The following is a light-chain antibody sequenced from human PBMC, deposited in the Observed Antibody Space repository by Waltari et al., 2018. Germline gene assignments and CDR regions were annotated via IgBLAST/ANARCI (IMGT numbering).Light chain of an antibody. CDR3: ASWDESHYV. CDR2: RNN. Sequence: QSVLTQPPSASETPGQRVTISCSGSHSHPGSNFLYWYQQLPGSAPKLLIYRNNLRPSGVPDRFSASKYGTLASLVISGLRSEDEGVYYCASWDESHYVFGGGTTVTVL. J-gene: IGLJ1*01. V-gene: IGLV1-47*01. CDR1: HSHPGSNF.